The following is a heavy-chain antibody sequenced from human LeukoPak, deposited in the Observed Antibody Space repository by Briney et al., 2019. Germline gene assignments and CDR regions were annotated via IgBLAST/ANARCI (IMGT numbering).Heavy chain of an antibody. CDR3: ARDFRNLGLDV. CDR1: GFTLRSYW. J-gene: IGHJ6*02. CDR2: INGDGSTT. Sequence: PGGSLRLSCAASGFTLRSYWVYWVRQAPGKGLVWVSRINGDGSTTDHADSVRGRFTISRDNAKNTLYLQMNSQRVEDTAIYYCARDFRNLGLDVWGQGTTVTVSS. D-gene: IGHD1-14*01. V-gene: IGHV3-74*01.